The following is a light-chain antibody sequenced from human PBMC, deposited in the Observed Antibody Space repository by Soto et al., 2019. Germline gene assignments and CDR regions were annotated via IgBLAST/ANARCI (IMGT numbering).Light chain of an antibody. J-gene: IGKJ2*01. CDR2: ETS. CDR1: QSVGSY. Sequence: EIVMTQSPATLSVSPGDRVALSCWASQSVGSYLAWYQQKPGQPPRLLIYETSTRATGIPAWFSGSGSGTEFALTISCLQSEDFAIYYCQQSNKWPLTFGQGTKLEIK. CDR3: QQSNKWPLT. V-gene: IGKV3-15*01.